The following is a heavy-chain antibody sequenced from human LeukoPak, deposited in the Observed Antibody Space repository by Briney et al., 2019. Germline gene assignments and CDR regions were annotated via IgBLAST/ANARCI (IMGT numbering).Heavy chain of an antibody. V-gene: IGHV1-69*13. CDR3: ARSGRGSGFFDY. CDR1: GGTFSSYA. J-gene: IGHJ4*02. Sequence: ASVKVSCKASGGTFSSYAISWVRQAPGQGLEWMGGIIPIFGTANYAQKFQGRVTITADESTSTAYMELSSLRSEDTAVYYCARSGRGSGFFDYWGQGTLVIVSS. CDR2: IIPIFGTA. D-gene: IGHD3-22*01.